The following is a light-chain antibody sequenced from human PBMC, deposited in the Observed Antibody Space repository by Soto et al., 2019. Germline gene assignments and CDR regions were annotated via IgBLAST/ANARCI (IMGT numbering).Light chain of an antibody. CDR3: QQYNSYPWT. CDR1: QSISSW. Sequence: DIQMTQSPSTLSASVGDRVTITCRASQSISSWLAWYQQKPGKAPKLLIYDASSLEGGVPSRFSGSGSGTGFARTISSLQPDDFATYYCQQYNSYPWTFGQGTKVEIK. V-gene: IGKV1-5*01. CDR2: DAS. J-gene: IGKJ1*01.